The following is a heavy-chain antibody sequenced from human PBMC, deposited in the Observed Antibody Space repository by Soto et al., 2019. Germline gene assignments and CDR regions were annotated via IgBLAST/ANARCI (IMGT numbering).Heavy chain of an antibody. CDR1: GFTFSSYA. J-gene: IGHJ4*02. D-gene: IGHD1-26*01. CDR2: ISGSGDST. Sequence: EVQLLESGGGLVQPGGSLRLSCAASGFTFSSYAMRWVRQAPVKGLEWVSAISGSGDSTYYADSVKGRFTISRDNSKNTMYLQMNSLGAGDTAVYHCARRGSGSYYDYWGQGNMVTVSS. V-gene: IGHV3-23*01. CDR3: ARRGSGSYYDY.